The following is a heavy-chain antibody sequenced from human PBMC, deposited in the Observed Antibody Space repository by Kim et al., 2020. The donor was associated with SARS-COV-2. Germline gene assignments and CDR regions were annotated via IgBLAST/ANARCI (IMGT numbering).Heavy chain of an antibody. D-gene: IGHD6-13*01. Sequence: GGSLRLSCAASGFTFSSYGMHWVRQAPGKGLEWVAVIWYDGSNKYYADSVKGRFTISRDNSKNTLYLQMNSLRAEDTAVYYCARGEEELIAAAGYFDYWGQGTLVTVSS. CDR1: GFTFSSYG. CDR3: ARGEEELIAAAGYFDY. J-gene: IGHJ4*02. V-gene: IGHV3-33*01. CDR2: IWYDGSNK.